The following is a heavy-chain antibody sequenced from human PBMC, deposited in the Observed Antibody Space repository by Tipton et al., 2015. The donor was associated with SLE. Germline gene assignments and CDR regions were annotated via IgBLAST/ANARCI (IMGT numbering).Heavy chain of an antibody. CDR2: IYYSGST. CDR1: GGSISSSSYY. D-gene: IGHD2-2*01. J-gene: IGHJ4*02. CDR3: ARGKTRVEY. Sequence: TLSLTCAVSGGSISSSSYYWGWIRQPPGKGLEWIGSIYYSGSTYYNPSLKSRVTISVDTSKSQFSLKLTSVTAADTAEYYCARGKTRVEYWGQGTLVTVSS. V-gene: IGHV4-39*07.